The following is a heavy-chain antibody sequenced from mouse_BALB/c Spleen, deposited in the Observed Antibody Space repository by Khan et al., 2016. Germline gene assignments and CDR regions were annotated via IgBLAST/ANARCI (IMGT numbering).Heavy chain of an antibody. CDR1: GFNIKDTY. CDR2: IDPANGNT. Sequence: VQLQQSGAELVKPGASVKLSCTASGFNIKDTYMHWVKQRPEQGLEWIGRIDPANGNTKYDPKFQGKATITADTSSNTAYLQLSSLTSDDTAVYYCASLITTIWGHGTTLTVSS. CDR3: ASLITTI. D-gene: IGHD1-2*01. V-gene: IGHV14-3*02. J-gene: IGHJ2*01.